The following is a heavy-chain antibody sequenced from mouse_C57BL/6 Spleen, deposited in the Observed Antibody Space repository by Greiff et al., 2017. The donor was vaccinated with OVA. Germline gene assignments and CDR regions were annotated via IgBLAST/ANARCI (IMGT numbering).Heavy chain of an antibody. V-gene: IGHV1-69*01. CDR3: ARAGAVVAPYYAMDY. D-gene: IGHD1-1*01. CDR2: IDPSDSYT. Sequence: QVQLKQPGAELVMPGASVKLSCKASGYTFTSYWMHWVKQRPGQGLEWIGEIDPSDSYTNYNQKFKGKSTLTVDKSSSTAYMQLSSLTSEDSAVYYCARAGAVVAPYYAMDYWGQGTSVTVSS. CDR1: GYTFTSYW. J-gene: IGHJ4*01.